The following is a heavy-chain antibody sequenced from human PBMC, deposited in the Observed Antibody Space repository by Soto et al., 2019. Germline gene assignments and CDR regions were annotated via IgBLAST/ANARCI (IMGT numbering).Heavy chain of an antibody. CDR2: ISYDGSNK. J-gene: IGHJ3*02. CDR1: GFTFSSYA. Sequence: PGGSLRLSCAASGFTFSSYAMHWVRRAPGKGLEWVAVISYDGSNKYYADSVKGRFTISRDNAKNSLYLQMNSLRAEDTAVYFCARGDYYDTSGPFSDAFDIWGQGTMVTVSS. D-gene: IGHD3-22*01. CDR3: ARGDYYDTSGPFSDAFDI. V-gene: IGHV3-30-3*01.